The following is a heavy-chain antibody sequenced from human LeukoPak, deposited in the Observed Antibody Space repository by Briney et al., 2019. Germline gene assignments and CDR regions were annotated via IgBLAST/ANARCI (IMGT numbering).Heavy chain of an antibody. CDR2: IYFSGSA. CDR1: GDITHY. CDR3: ARHNGGGVGSYVAPGPPDYFDY. Sequence: SETQSLTCSVSGDITHYWGWIRQPPGKGLECIGSIYFSGSAYYNPSLRSRVTISLDTSKKQLSLKLNSVTAADTAIYYCARHNGGGVGSYVAPGPPDYFDYWGQGTLVTVSS. D-gene: IGHD1-26*01. J-gene: IGHJ4*02. V-gene: IGHV4-39*01.